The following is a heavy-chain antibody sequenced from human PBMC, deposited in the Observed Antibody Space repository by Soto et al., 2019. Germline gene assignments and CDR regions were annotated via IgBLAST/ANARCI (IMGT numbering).Heavy chain of an antibody. CDR2: IDWDDDK. D-gene: IGHD4-17*01. V-gene: IGHV2-70*04. J-gene: IGHJ4*02. Sequence: SGPTLVNPTQTLTLTFTFSGFSLITILIRVSWIRQPPGKALEWLARIDWDDDKFYSTSLKTRLTISKDTSKNQVVLTMTNMDPVDTVTYYCARSPDYGGNVDYWGQGTLVTVSS. CDR1: GFSLITILIR. CDR3: ARSPDYGGNVDY.